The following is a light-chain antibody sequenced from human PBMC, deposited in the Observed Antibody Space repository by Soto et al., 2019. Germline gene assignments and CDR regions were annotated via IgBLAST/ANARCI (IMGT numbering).Light chain of an antibody. CDR1: RSDVGGYNF. CDR3: CSYTNMDTHVV. CDR2: DIN. Sequence: QSALTQPASVSGSPGQSITISCTGTRSDVGGYNFVSWYQQHPGKAPTLMIYDINNRPSGVSDRFFGSKSGNTASLTISGHQADDEAAYYCCSYTNMDTHVVFCGGTPLTVL. J-gene: IGLJ2*01. V-gene: IGLV2-14*01.